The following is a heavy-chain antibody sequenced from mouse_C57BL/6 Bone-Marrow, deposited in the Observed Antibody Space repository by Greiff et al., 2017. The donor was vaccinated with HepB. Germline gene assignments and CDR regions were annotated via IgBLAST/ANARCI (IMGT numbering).Heavy chain of an antibody. Sequence: VQLQQPGAELVKPGASVKLSCKASGYTFTSYWMHWVKQRPGQGLEWIGMIHPNSGSTNYNEKFKSKATLTVDKSSSTAYMQLSSLTSEDSEVYYCARWGAQASYYFDYWGQGTTLTVST. D-gene: IGHD3-2*02. J-gene: IGHJ2*01. CDR3: ARWGAQASYYFDY. CDR2: IHPNSGST. CDR1: GYTFTSYW. V-gene: IGHV1-64*01.